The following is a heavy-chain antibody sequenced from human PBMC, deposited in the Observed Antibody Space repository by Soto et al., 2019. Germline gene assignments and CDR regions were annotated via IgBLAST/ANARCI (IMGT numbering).Heavy chain of an antibody. Sequence: LSLTCTVSGGSISSGGYYWSWIRQHPGKGLEWIGYIYYSGSTYYNPSLKSRVTISVDTSKNQFSLKLSSVTAADTAVYYCARESLDGYSYGWTKFDYWGQGTLVTVSS. CDR2: IYYSGST. CDR1: GGSISSGGYY. J-gene: IGHJ4*02. V-gene: IGHV4-31*03. CDR3: ARESLDGYSYGWTKFDY. D-gene: IGHD5-18*01.